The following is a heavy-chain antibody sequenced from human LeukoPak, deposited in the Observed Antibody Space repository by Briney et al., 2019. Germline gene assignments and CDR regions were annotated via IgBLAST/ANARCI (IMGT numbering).Heavy chain of an antibody. CDR3: ARPRWGYYYGMDV. D-gene: IGHD3-16*01. J-gene: IGHJ6*02. CDR1: GGSISSSSYY. Sequence: SETLSLTCTVSGGSISSSSYYWGWIRQPPGKGLEWIGSIYYSGSTYYNPSLKSRVTISVDTSKNQLSLKLTSVTAADAAVYYCARPRWGYYYGMDVWGQGTTVTVSS. CDR2: IYYSGST. V-gene: IGHV4-39*01.